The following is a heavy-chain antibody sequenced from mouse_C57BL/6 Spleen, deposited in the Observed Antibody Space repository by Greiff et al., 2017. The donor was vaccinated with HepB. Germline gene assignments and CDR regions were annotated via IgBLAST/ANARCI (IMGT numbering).Heavy chain of an antibody. CDR3: TRETYYSNYPFAY. CDR2: IDPETGGT. Sequence: QVQLKQSGAELVRPGASVTLSCKASGYTFTDYEMHWVKQTPVHGLEWIGAIDPETGGTAYNQKFKGKAILTADKSSSTAYMELRSLTSEDSAVYYCTRETYYSNYPFAYWGQGTLVTVSA. J-gene: IGHJ3*01. V-gene: IGHV1-15*01. CDR1: GYTFTDYE. D-gene: IGHD2-5*01.